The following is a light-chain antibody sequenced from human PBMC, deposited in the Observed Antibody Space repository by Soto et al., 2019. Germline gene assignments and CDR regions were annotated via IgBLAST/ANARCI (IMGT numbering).Light chain of an antibody. Sequence: EIVLTQSPGTLSLSPGERATLSCRASQSVSNSHLAWHQQKPGQAPRLLIFGVSSRAAGIPDRFSGSGSGTDFTLTISRLEPEDYAVYYCQQYDQSPFTFGGATKVDIK. CDR2: GVS. CDR1: QSVSNSH. J-gene: IGKJ4*01. V-gene: IGKV3-20*01. CDR3: QQYDQSPFT.